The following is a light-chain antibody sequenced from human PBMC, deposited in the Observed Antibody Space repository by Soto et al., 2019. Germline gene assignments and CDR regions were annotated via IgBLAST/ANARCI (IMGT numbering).Light chain of an antibody. CDR2: DVS. CDR1: STDVGRYHY. J-gene: IGLJ1*01. CDR3: CSYAGSYIFG. V-gene: IGLV2-11*01. Sequence: QWALTQPRSVSGTPGQPVTISCTGTSTDVGRYHYLSWYQQHPGKAANLMIYDVSQRPSGVPDRLSCSKSSNTASLTISRLQADDEADYYCCSYAGSYIFGFGTGTKVTVL.